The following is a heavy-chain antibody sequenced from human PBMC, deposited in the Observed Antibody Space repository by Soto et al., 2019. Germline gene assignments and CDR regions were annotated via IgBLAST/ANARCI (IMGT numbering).Heavy chain of an antibody. Sequence: SVKVSCKASGGTFSSYAISWVRQAPGQGLEWMGGIIPIFGTANYAQKFQGRVTITADESTSTAYMELSSLRSVDTATYYCAHLVVAGITYYFDSWGQGTLVTVSS. CDR1: GGTFSSYA. J-gene: IGHJ4*02. D-gene: IGHD2-15*01. CDR3: AHLVVAGITYYFDS. CDR2: IIPIFGTA. V-gene: IGHV1-69*13.